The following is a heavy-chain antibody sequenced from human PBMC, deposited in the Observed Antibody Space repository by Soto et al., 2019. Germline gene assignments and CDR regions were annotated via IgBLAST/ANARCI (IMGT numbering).Heavy chain of an antibody. CDR1: GGSVSSGSYY. J-gene: IGHJ4*02. CDR2: MSYSGTT. CDR3: ARAINFDFWSGYYFDY. D-gene: IGHD3-3*01. V-gene: IGHV4-61*01. Sequence: KPSETLSLTCTVSGGSVSSGSYYWSWIRQPPGKGLEWIAYMSYSGTTNYNPSLESRVTISVDTSKNQFSLKLSSVTAADTAVYYCARAINFDFWSGYYFDYWGQGTPVTVYS.